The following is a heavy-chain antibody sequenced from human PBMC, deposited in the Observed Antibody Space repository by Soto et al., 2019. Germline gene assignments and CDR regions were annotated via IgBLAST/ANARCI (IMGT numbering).Heavy chain of an antibody. J-gene: IGHJ5*02. Sequence: SETLSLTCTVSGGSISSYNHYWTWIRQPPGKGLEWIGNIYYSGSTNYHPSLRSRVTVSADTSTDQFSLKLASVTAADTAIYFRARRDCTGGNCYYDPWGQGILVTVSS. CDR1: GGSISSYNHY. V-gene: IGHV4-39*01. CDR3: ARRDCTGGNCYYDP. CDR2: IYYSGST. D-gene: IGHD2-15*01.